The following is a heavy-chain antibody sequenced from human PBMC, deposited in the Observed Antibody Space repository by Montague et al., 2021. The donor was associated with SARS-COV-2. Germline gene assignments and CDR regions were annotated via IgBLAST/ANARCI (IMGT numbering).Heavy chain of an antibody. J-gene: IGHJ4*02. CDR2: IYTSGTT. Sequence: TLSLTCTVSGGSISSGSYYWSWIRQPAGKGLEWIGRIYTSGTTDYSFSLKSRVTISVDTSKNQFSLKLTSVTAADMAVYYCARAHSGSWAHLDNWGQGSLVTVSS. CDR1: GGSISSGSYY. D-gene: IGHD5-12*01. CDR3: ARAHSGSWAHLDN. V-gene: IGHV4-61*02.